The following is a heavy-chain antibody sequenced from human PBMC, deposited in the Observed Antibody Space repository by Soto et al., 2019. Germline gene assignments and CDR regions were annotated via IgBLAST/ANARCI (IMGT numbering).Heavy chain of an antibody. J-gene: IGHJ4*02. Sequence: GGSLRLSCAASGFTFSNAWMSWVRQAPGKGLEWVGRIKGEADGGTTDYAAPVKGRITISRDDSKNTLYLQMNSLKTEDTAVYYCTTLLPGYWGQGTLVTVSS. CDR2: IKGEADGGTT. D-gene: IGHD5-18*01. V-gene: IGHV3-15*01. CDR1: GFTFSNAW. CDR3: TTLLPGY.